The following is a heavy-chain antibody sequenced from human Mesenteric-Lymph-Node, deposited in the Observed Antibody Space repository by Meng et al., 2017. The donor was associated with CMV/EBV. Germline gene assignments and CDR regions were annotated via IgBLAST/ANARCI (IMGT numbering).Heavy chain of an antibody. D-gene: IGHD6-19*01. V-gene: IGHV1-2*02. CDR2: INPNRGDT. J-gene: IGHJ4*02. Sequence: ASVKVSCKASGYTFTEYYLHWVRQAPGQGLEWLGWINPNRGDTKYAQKVQGRVIMTRDTSISTAYMELSRLRSDDTAVYYCARDQEAVAGTDYWGQGTLVTVSS. CDR1: GYTFTEYY. CDR3: ARDQEAVAGTDY.